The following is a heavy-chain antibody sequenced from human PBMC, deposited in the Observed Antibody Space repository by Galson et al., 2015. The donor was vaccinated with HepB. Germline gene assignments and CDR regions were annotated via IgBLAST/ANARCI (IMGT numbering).Heavy chain of an antibody. CDR3: AKNSGSNWFVPYHFDS. Sequence: SLRLSCAASGFTFNNYAMNWVRQSPGKGLEWVASISGSGGSTYYGGSVKGRFTISRDNSRNTVFLHMNRLRAEDTAVYYCAKNSGSNWFVPYHFDSWGQGTLVTVSS. J-gene: IGHJ4*02. V-gene: IGHV3-23*01. D-gene: IGHD6-13*01. CDR1: GFTFNNYA. CDR2: ISGSGGST.